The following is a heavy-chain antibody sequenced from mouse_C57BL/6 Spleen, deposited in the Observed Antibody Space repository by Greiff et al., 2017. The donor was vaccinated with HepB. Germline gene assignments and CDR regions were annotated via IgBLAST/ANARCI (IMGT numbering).Heavy chain of an antibody. CDR3: ARGEWYYGSSYCFDY. D-gene: IGHD1-1*01. V-gene: IGHV1-39*01. CDR2: INPNYGTT. J-gene: IGHJ2*01. CDR1: GYSFTDYN. Sequence: VQLQQSGPELVKPGASAKISCKASGYSFTDYNMNWVKQSNGKSLEWIGVINPNYGTTSYNQKFKGKATLTVDQSSSTAYMQLNSLTSEDSAIYFCARGEWYYGSSYCFDYWGQGTTLTVSS.